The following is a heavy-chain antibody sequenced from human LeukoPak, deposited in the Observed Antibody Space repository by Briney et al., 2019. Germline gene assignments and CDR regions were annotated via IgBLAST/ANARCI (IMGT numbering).Heavy chain of an antibody. V-gene: IGHV3-74*01. Sequence: GGSLRLSCAASGFTFSSYWMHWVRQARGKWLVWVSRINSDGSSTSYADSVKGRFTISRDNAKNTLYLQMNSPRAEDTAVYYCARDGELTYYYDSSGYYSPFGDYCGQGTLATVSS. CDR2: INSDGSST. CDR1: GFTFSSYW. J-gene: IGHJ4*02. CDR3: ARDGELTYYYDSSGYYSPFGDY. D-gene: IGHD3-22*01.